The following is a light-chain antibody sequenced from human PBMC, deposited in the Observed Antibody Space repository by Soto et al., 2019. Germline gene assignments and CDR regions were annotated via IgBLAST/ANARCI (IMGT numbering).Light chain of an antibody. CDR2: DVS. J-gene: IGLJ1*01. CDR1: SSDVGGYNY. Sequence: QAVLDRPASGSGSHGQSSTISCPGTSSDVGGYNYVSWYQQHPGKAPKLMIYDVSNRPSGVSNRFSGSKSGNTASLTISGLQAEDEADYYCSSYTSSSSLFVFGTGTEVTVL. V-gene: IGLV2-14*01. CDR3: SSYTSSSSLFV.